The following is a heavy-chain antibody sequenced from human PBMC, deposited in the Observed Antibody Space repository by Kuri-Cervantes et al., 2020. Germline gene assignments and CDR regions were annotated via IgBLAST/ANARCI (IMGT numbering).Heavy chain of an antibody. CDR3: AKSFGAYHLLSFFDY. Sequence: GGSLRLSCAASGFTFSSYSMNWVRQAPGKGLEWISAISGSGGSTYYSDSVRGRFTISRDNSKNTLYLQMNSLRAEDTAVYYCAKSFGAYHLLSFFDYWGQGTLVTVSS. J-gene: IGHJ4*02. CDR2: ISGSGGST. V-gene: IGHV3-23*01. CDR1: GFTFSSYS. D-gene: IGHD3-10*01.